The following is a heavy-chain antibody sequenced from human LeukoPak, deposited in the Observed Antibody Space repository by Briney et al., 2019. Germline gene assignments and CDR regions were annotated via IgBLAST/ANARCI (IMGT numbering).Heavy chain of an antibody. CDR2: MNPNSGNT. CDR1: GYTFTSYD. Sequence: ASVTVSCKASGYTFTSYDINWVRQATGQGREWMGWMNPNSGNTGYTQKFQGRVTMTRSTSINTAYMEVSSLRSADTAVYYCARGLSGWYYFDYWGQGTLVTVSS. D-gene: IGHD6-19*01. V-gene: IGHV1-8*01. CDR3: ARGLSGWYYFDY. J-gene: IGHJ4*02.